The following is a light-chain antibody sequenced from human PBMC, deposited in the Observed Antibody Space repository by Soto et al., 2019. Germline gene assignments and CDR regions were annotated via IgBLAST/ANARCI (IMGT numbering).Light chain of an antibody. Sequence: QSALTQPASVSGSPGQSITISCTGGSSDIGGYNYVSWFQQHPGKAPKLMIYEVTNRPSGVSNRFSGSKSGGTASLTISGLQAEDEADYYCSSYTSSNTLVFGTGTKLTVL. CDR1: SSDIGGYNY. V-gene: IGLV2-14*01. CDR3: SSYTSSNTLV. J-gene: IGLJ1*01. CDR2: EVT.